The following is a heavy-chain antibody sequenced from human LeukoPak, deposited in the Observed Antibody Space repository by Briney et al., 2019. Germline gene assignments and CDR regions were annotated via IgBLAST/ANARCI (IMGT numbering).Heavy chain of an antibody. Sequence: SQTLSLTCAVSGDSISSCGYFWSWVRKPPGKGLELIGYIFHSGSSYYHPSLKSRVTISVDRSKNQFSLKLSSVTAADTAVYYCAGEYSSGWRFDYWGQGTLVTVSS. V-gene: IGHV4-30-2*01. CDR1: GDSISSCGYF. CDR2: IFHSGSS. J-gene: IGHJ4*02. D-gene: IGHD6-19*01. CDR3: AGEYSSGWRFDY.